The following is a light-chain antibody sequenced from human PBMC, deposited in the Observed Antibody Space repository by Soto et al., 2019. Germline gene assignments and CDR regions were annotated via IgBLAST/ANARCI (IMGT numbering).Light chain of an antibody. CDR3: SSYAGTYTVV. V-gene: IGLV2-11*01. J-gene: IGLJ2*01. CDR1: SSDVGGYNY. CDR2: GVS. Sequence: QSALTQPRSVSGSPGQSVTISCTGSSSDVGGYNYVSWYQQHPGKAPKLMIYGVSQRPSGVPDRFSGSKSGNTASPTISGLQAEDEADYYCSSYAGTYTVVFGGGTKVTVL.